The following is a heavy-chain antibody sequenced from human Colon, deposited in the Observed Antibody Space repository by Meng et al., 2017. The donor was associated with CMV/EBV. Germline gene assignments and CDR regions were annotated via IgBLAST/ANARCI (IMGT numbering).Heavy chain of an antibody. CDR1: GFTFDVYD. Sequence: SLKISCAASGFTFDVYDMHWVRRAPGKGLECVSGISRNSGRIGKADSARARFTISRDNAKNTLYLQMNSLRAEDTAVYYCARGGGYSCYGWGQGSLVTVSS. CDR2: ISRNSGRI. J-gene: IGHJ4*02. D-gene: IGHD5-12*01. V-gene: IGHV3-9*01. CDR3: ARGGGYSCYG.